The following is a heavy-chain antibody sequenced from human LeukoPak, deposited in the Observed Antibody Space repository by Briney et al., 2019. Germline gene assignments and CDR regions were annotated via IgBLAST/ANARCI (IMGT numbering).Heavy chain of an antibody. CDR2: IFHTGHT. J-gene: IGHJ4*02. D-gene: IGHD3-10*01. CDR1: GGSISSGDFP. Sequence: PSQTLSLTCAVSGGSISSGDFPWSWIRQPPGKGLEWIGHIFHTGHTSYNPSLKSRVNISVDMYKNKLSLRLNAVTAADTAVYYGARGFDGAGSDFDYWGQGTLVTVSS. V-gene: IGHV4-30-2*01. CDR3: ARGFDGAGSDFDY.